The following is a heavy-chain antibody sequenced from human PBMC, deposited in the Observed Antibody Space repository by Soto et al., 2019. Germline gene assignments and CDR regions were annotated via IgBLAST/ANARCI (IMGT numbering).Heavy chain of an antibody. CDR1: GFTFSSYA. D-gene: IGHD3-9*01. CDR3: ARAEVSDWFSGNFDL. Sequence: GGSLRLSCGASGFTFSSYAMHWVRQAPGKGLEWVAVVSYDGKTKSYVDSVKGRFTISRDNSKNTLLLQMDSLRAEDTAVYYCARAEVSDWFSGNFDLWGQGNLVTVSS. V-gene: IGHV3-30*03. J-gene: IGHJ4*02. CDR2: VSYDGKTK.